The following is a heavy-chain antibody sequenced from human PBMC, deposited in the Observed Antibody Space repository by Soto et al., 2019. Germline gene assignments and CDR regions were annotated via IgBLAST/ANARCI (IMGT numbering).Heavy chain of an antibody. CDR1: GGSISTTHW. D-gene: IGHD3-22*01. Sequence: QVQLQEAGPGLVKPSGTLSPTFAVSGGSISTTHWWTWGRQPPGKGLGWIGEIYHSGSPNYNPSRKSRVXXAXDXXKNQFSLKLSSVTAADTAVYYCARKSYYDPYHFDPWGQGTLVTVSS. J-gene: IGHJ5*02. V-gene: IGHV4-4*02. CDR2: IYHSGSP. CDR3: ARKSYYDPYHFDP.